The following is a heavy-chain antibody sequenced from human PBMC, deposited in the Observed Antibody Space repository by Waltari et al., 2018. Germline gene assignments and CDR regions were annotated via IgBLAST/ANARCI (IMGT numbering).Heavy chain of an antibody. CDR1: GGTFRRSA. CDR3: ARDVIVVVPAAPEKNWFDP. Sequence: QVQLVQSGAEVKKPGSSVTVSCKASGGTFRRSAISWVRQAPGQGIEWMGRIIPILGIANYAQKFQGRVTITADKSTSTAYMELSSLRSEDTAVYYCARDVIVVVPAAPEKNWFDPWGQGTLVTVSS. J-gene: IGHJ5*02. CDR2: IIPILGIA. D-gene: IGHD2-2*01. V-gene: IGHV1-69*04.